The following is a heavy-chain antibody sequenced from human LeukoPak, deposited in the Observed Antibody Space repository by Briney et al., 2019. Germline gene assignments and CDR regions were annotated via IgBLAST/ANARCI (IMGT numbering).Heavy chain of an antibody. CDR3: AKYYYSDSSGPVFNY. CDR1: GFTFSSYA. CDR2: ISGSGGST. D-gene: IGHD3-22*01. V-gene: IGHV3-23*01. Sequence: GGSLRLSCAASGFTFSSYAMSWVRQAPGKGLEWVSAISGSGGSTYYADSVKGRFTISRDNSKNTLYLQMNSLRAEDTAIYYCAKYYYSDSSGPVFNYWGQGTLATVSS. J-gene: IGHJ4*02.